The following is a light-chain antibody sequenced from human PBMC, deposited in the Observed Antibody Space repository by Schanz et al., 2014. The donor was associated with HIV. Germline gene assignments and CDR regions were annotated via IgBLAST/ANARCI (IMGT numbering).Light chain of an antibody. Sequence: QSALTQPRSVSGSPGQSVTISCTGTSSDVGGYDYVSWYQQHPGKAPKLMIYDVTKRPSGVPDRFSGSKSGNTASLTISGLQAEDEATYFCCSYAANYFWVFGGGTKVTVL. CDR2: DVT. J-gene: IGLJ3*02. V-gene: IGLV2-11*01. CDR1: SSDVGGYDY. CDR3: CSYAANYFWV.